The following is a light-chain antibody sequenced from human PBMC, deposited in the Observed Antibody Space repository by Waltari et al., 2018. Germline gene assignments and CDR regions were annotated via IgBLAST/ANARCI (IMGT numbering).Light chain of an antibody. J-gene: IGLJ2*01. V-gene: IGLV7-46*01. CDR2: DGS. Sequence: QAVVTQEPSLTVSPGGTVTFTCGSSTGPVTSGHYPYWFQQKPGQAPRTLIFDGSNKQSWTPARFAGSLRGGRAALTLSGAQPEDEAECHCLLSYSGVKWVFGGGTKLTVL. CDR1: TGPVTSGHY. CDR3: LLSYSGVKWV.